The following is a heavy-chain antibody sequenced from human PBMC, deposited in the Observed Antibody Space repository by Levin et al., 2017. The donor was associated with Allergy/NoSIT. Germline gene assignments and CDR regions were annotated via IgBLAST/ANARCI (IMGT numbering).Heavy chain of an antibody. D-gene: IGHD6-13*01. CDR3: ARDQPYSSSWYVNGMDV. Sequence: LSLPCAASGFPFSSYWMHWVRPAPGKGLVWVSRINSDGSSTSYADSMKGRFTISRDNAKNTLYLQMNSLRAEDTAVYYCARDQPYSSSWYVNGMDVWGQGTTVTVSS. J-gene: IGHJ6*02. V-gene: IGHV3-74*01. CDR2: INSDGSST. CDR1: GFPFSSYW.